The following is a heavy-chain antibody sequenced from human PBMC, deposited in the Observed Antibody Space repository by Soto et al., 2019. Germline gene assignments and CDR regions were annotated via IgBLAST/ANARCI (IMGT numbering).Heavy chain of an antibody. CDR1: GFTFSRYG. D-gene: IGHD4-17*01. CDR2: ISYDGSNK. Sequence: GSLILSCASSGFTFSRYGMHWVRQAPGKGLEWVAVISYDGSNKYYADSVKGRFTISRDNSKNTLYLQMNSLRAEDTAVYYCAKDRKTTVVTPGVYYYYGMDVWGQGTTVTVSS. J-gene: IGHJ6*02. CDR3: AKDRKTTVVTPGVYYYYGMDV. V-gene: IGHV3-30*18.